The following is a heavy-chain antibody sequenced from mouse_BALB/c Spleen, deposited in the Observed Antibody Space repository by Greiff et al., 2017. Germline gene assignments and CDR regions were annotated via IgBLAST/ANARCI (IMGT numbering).Heavy chain of an antibody. V-gene: IGHV7-3*02. CDR2: IRNKANGYTT. J-gene: IGHJ4*01. D-gene: IGHD2-4*01. CDR3: ARDGRITTYYAMDY. CDR1: GFTFTDYY. Sequence: EVKLVESGGGLVQPGGSLRLSCATSGFTFTDYYMSWVRQPPGKALEWLGFIRNKANGYTTEYSASVKGRFTISRDNSQSILYLQMNTLRAEDSATYYCARDGRITTYYAMDYWGQGTSVTVSS.